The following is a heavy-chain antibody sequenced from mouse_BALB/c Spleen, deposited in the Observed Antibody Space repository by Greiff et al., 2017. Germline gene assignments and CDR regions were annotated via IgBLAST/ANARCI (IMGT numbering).Heavy chain of an antibody. J-gene: IGHJ2*01. CDR2: IDPSDSYT. D-gene: IGHD6-5*01. Sequence: QVHVKQPGAELVKPGASVKLSCKASGYTFTSYWMHWVKQRPGQGLEWIGEIDPSDSYTNYNQKFKGKATLTVDKSSSTAYMQLSSLTSEDSAVYYCARRGPLWSYFDYWGQGTTLTVSS. CDR1: GYTFTSYW. CDR3: ARRGPLWSYFDY. V-gene: IGHV1-69*02.